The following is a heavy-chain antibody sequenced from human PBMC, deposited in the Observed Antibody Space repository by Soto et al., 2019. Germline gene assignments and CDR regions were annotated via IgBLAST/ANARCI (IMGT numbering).Heavy chain of an antibody. Sequence: PSETLSLTCNVSGGYLDTYYLSWIRQPPGKGLECIGYIYYSGSTNYNPSLQSRLSISVDTSKNQFSMKLHSVTAADTAIYYCARGSSNLHFWGQGTLVTVSS. J-gene: IGHJ4*02. V-gene: IGHV4-59*08. CDR2: IYYSGST. D-gene: IGHD3-10*01. CDR3: ARGSSNLHF. CDR1: GGYLDTYY.